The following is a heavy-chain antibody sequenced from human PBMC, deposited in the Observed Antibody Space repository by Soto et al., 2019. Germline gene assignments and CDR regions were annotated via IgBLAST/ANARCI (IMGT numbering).Heavy chain of an antibody. V-gene: IGHV4-34*02. CDR2: INHTGGT. J-gene: IGHJ5*02. Sequence: QVHLQQWGAGLLKPSETLSLTCAVYGGSVNGYYWNWIRQPPGKGLEWIGEINHTGGTHYNPSLKSRVTLLVGTSKDQFSLRLSSVTAADTAIYYCATRITGFGLLIPPFDPWGQGTQVTVSS. D-gene: IGHD3-3*01. CDR1: GGSVNGYY. CDR3: ATRITGFGLLIPPFDP.